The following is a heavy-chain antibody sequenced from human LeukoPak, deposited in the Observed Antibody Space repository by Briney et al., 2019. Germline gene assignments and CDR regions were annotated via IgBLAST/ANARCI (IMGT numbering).Heavy chain of an antibody. CDR2: INPNSGGT. Sequence: GASVKVSCKASGYTFTGYYMHWVRQAPGQGLEWMGWINPNSGGTNYAQKFQGRVTMTRDTSISTAYMELSRLRSDDTAVYYCARGGTYCSSTSCYDDWFGPWGQGTLVTVSS. V-gene: IGHV1-2*02. J-gene: IGHJ5*02. D-gene: IGHD2-2*01. CDR1: GYTFTGYY. CDR3: ARGGTYCSSTSCYDDWFGP.